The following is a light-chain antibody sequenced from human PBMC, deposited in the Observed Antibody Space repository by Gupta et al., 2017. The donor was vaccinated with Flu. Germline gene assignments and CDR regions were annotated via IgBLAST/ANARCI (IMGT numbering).Light chain of an antibody. J-gene: IGLJ1*01. V-gene: IGLV1-44*01. CDR1: RSNIGSNP. Sequence: QSVLAQPPSASETPGQRVTISCSGSRSNIGSNPVNWYQQVPGTAPKLLIYGNSQRPSGVPDRFSGSKSGTSASLAISGLQSEDEADYYCAAWDDSLNGHYVFGTGTKVTVL. CDR3: AAWDDSLNGHYV. CDR2: GNS.